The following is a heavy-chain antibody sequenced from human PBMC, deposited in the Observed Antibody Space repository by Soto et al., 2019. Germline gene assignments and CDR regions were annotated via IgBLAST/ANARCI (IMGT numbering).Heavy chain of an antibody. Sequence: QVQLVQSGAEVRKPGASVRVSCKVPENTLTELTIDWLGQAPGKGLEWMGHSAPEQGEPVYPQKFQGRVSMTEDPSTDTAYMELTSLRFEDTAVYFCAADRKIVGTIGAFDFWGQGTLVTVSS. D-gene: IGHD1-26*01. CDR3: AADRKIVGTIGAFDF. V-gene: IGHV1-24*01. CDR1: ENTLTELT. CDR2: SAPEQGEP. J-gene: IGHJ4*02.